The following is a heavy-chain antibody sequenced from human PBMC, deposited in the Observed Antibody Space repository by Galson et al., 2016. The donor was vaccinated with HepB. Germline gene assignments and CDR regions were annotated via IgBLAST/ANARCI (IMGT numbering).Heavy chain of an antibody. Sequence: TLSLTCSVSGDSISSGTYYWSWIRQPAGRGLEWIGRVYSSGSTNYNPTLKSRATISVDTSKNQFSLRLSTVTAADTALDYCARATYYFWDGFTSYSFDIWGQGRMVTVSS. D-gene: IGHD3-3*01. V-gene: IGHV4-61*02. CDR2: VYSSGST. J-gene: IGHJ3*02. CDR1: GDSISSGTYY. CDR3: ARATYYFWDGFTSYSFDI.